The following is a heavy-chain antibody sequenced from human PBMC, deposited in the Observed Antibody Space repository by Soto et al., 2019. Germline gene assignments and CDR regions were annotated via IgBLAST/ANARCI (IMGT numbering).Heavy chain of an antibody. CDR3: ATQSSVAGPTYQYYGVDV. Sequence: PGVALRISCNGSEYSCVNHGSGGMRPKPGKGREWMGIISPGDSDTRYSPSFQGQVTISADKSISTAYLQWSSLKASDTAMYYCATQSSVAGPTYQYYGVDVCGQGTTVTVAS. CDR1: EYSCVNHG. D-gene: IGHD6-19*01. J-gene: IGHJ6*02. V-gene: IGHV5-51*01. CDR2: ISPGDSDT.